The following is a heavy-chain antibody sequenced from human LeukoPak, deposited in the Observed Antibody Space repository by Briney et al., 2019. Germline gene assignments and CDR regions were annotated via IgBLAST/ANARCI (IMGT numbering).Heavy chain of an antibody. J-gene: IGHJ4*02. CDR3: ARRTDYGDYSDY. CDR2: IDPSDSYT. D-gene: IGHD4-17*01. Sequence: GESLKISCKGSGYSFTSYWISWVRQMPGKGLEWMGRIDPSDSYTNYSPSFQGHVTISADKSISTAYLQWSSLKAPDTAMYYCARRTDYGDYSDYWGQGTLVTVSS. CDR1: GYSFTSYW. V-gene: IGHV5-10-1*01.